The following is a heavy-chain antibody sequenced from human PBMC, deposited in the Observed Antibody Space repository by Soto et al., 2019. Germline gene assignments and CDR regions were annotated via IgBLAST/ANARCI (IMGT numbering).Heavy chain of an antibody. V-gene: IGHV4-39*01. CDR2: IYSSENT. D-gene: IGHD2-2*01. CDR1: GGSVSSNSYS. J-gene: IGHJ6*02. CDR3: GRQPGHCGSTTCFGYYSVDV. Sequence: SETLSLTCTVSGGSVSSNSYSWGWIRQSPGKGLEWIGTIYSSENTYYNPSLLSRVTISVDTSKNEFSLRLGSVTAADTAVYYCGRQPGHCGSTTCFGYYSVDVWGQGTTVTVSS.